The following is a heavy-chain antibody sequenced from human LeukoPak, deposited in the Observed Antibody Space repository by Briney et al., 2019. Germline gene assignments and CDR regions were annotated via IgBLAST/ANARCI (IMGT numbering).Heavy chain of an antibody. CDR3: ARGDSSGWYVSRFDP. CDR1: GYNFISYY. J-gene: IGHJ5*02. CDR2: INPNSGGT. V-gene: IGHV1-2*02. D-gene: IGHD6-19*01. Sequence: ASVKVSCKASGYNFISYYMHWVRQAPGQGLEWMGWINPNSGGTNYAQKFQGRVTMTRDTSISTAYMELSRLRSDDTAVYYCARGDSSGWYVSRFDPWGQGTLVTVSS.